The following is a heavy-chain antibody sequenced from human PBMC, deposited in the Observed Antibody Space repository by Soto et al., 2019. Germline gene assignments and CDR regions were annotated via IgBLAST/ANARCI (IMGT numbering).Heavy chain of an antibody. Sequence: PGGSLRLSCAASGFTFSSYWMSWVRQAPGKGLEWVANIKQDGSEKYYVDSVKGRFTISRDNAKNSLYLQMNSLRSEDTAVYYCARDEAVAGMYYFDYWGQGTLVTVSS. CDR1: GFTFSSYW. D-gene: IGHD6-19*01. V-gene: IGHV3-7*05. CDR2: IKQDGSEK. J-gene: IGHJ4*02. CDR3: ARDEAVAGMYYFDY.